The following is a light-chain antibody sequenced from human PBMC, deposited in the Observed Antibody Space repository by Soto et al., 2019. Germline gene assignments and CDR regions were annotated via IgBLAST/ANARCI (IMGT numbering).Light chain of an antibody. V-gene: IGLV2-14*01. CDR3: RSYTSSSTPYV. CDR1: SSDVGGYNY. CDR2: EVS. J-gene: IGLJ1*01. Sequence: QSALTQPASVSGSPGQSITISCTGTSSDVGGYNYVSWYQQHPGKAPKLMIYEVSNRPSGVSNRFSGSKSDNTASLTISWLQAEDEADYYCRSYTSSSTPYVFGTGTKHTVL.